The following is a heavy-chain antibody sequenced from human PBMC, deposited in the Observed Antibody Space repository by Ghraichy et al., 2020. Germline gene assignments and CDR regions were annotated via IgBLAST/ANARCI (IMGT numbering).Heavy chain of an antibody. CDR1: GGTFSSYA. D-gene: IGHD3-22*01. CDR2: IIPIFGTA. J-gene: IGHJ4*02. CDR3: ARGYDSSGYSPPDY. Sequence: SVKVSCKASGGTFSSYAISWVRQAPGQGLEWMGGIIPIFGTANYAQKFQGRVTITADESTSTAYLELSSLRSEDTAVYYCARGYDSSGYSPPDYWGQGTLVIVSS. V-gene: IGHV1-69*13.